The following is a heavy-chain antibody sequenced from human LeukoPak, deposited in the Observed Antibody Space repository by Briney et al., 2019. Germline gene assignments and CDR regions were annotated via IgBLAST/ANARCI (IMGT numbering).Heavy chain of an antibody. D-gene: IGHD2-15*01. CDR2: IYSGGST. V-gene: IGHV3-53*01. CDR3: ARFPWAHCSEC. J-gene: IGHJ3*01. Sequence: GGSLRLSYAASAFSVSSNYMSWVRQAPGKGLEWVSVIYSGGSTYYADSVKGRFAISRDNSKNTVFLQMNSLRAEDTAVYYCARFPWAHCSECWGQGTMVTVSS. CDR1: AFSVSSNY.